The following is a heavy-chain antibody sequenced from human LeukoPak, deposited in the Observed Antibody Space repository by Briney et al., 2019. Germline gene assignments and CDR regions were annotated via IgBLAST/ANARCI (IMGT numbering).Heavy chain of an antibody. J-gene: IGHJ4*02. CDR2: ISGSGGDP. V-gene: IGHV3-23*01. Sequence: GGSLRLSCAASGFTFSSYAMSWIRQAPGKGLEWVSAISGSGGDPYYVDSVKGRFTISRDNSKNTLYLQMNSLRAEDTAVYYCAKPIAARYDFDYWGQGTLVTVSS. D-gene: IGHD6-6*01. CDR1: GFTFSSYA. CDR3: AKPIAARYDFDY.